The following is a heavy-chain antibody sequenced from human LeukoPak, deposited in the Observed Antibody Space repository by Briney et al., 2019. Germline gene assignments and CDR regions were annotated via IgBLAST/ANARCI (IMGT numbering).Heavy chain of an antibody. CDR3: ARPYYNSSGYYYEGAFDI. CDR2: ISAYNGNT. CDR1: GGTFSSYA. D-gene: IGHD3-22*01. J-gene: IGHJ3*02. Sequence: ASVKVSCKASGGTFSSYAISWVRQAPGQGLEWMGWISAYNGNTNYAQKLQGRVTMTTDTSTSTAYMELRSLRSDDTAVYYCARPYYNSSGYYYEGAFDIWGQGTMVTVSS. V-gene: IGHV1-18*01.